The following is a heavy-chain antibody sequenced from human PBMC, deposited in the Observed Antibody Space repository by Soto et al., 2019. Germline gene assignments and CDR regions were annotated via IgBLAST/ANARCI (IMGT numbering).Heavy chain of an antibody. CDR1: GYTFTSYY. Sequence: ASVKVSCKASGYTFTSYYMHWVRQAPGQGLEWMGIINPSGGSTSYAQKFQGRVTMTRDTSTSTVYMELSSLRSEDTAVYYCARSRTYYYDSSGYPDAFDIWGQGTMVTVSS. V-gene: IGHV1-46*01. CDR3: ARSRTYYYDSSGYPDAFDI. D-gene: IGHD3-22*01. CDR2: INPSGGST. J-gene: IGHJ3*02.